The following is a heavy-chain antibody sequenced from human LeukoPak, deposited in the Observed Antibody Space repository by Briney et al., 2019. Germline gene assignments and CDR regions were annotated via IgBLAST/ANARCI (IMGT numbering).Heavy chain of an antibody. CDR2: ISYDVTNK. V-gene: IGHV3-30-3*01. CDR3: ARGHVLGMYWYYFDY. Sequence: GGSLRLSCAASGFTFSSYAMHWVRQAPGKGLEWVAVISYDVTNKYYADSVKGRFTISRDNSKNTLYLQMNSLRAEDTAVYYCARGHVLGMYWYYFDYWGQGTLVTVSS. D-gene: IGHD2-8*02. J-gene: IGHJ4*02. CDR1: GFTFSSYA.